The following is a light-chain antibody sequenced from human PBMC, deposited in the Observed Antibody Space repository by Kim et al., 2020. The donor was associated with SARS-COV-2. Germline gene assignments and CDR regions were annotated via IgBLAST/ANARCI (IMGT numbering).Light chain of an antibody. V-gene: IGLV3-1*01. Sequence: SYELTQPPSVSVFPGQTASITCSGDKLGDKYACWYQQKPGQSPILVIYQYNKRPSGIPERFSGSSSGNTATLTISGTQAMDEADYYCQAWDSTTAVFGGGTQLTVL. CDR1: KLGDKY. J-gene: IGLJ2*01. CDR3: QAWDSTTAV. CDR2: QYN.